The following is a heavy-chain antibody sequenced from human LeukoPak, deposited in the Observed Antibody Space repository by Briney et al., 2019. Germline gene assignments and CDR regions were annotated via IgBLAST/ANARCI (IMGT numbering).Heavy chain of an antibody. CDR3: AKDVRVGGGGMDV. D-gene: IGHD1-26*01. CDR1: GFIFSNCA. Sequence: GGSLRLSCAASGFIFSNCAMSWVRQAPGKGLEWVSGITISGKTAYYADSVKGRFTISRDNFKNTLYLQMNSLRAEDTAVYYCAKDVRVGGGGMDVWGQGTPVTVSS. J-gene: IGHJ6*02. CDR2: ITISGKTA. V-gene: IGHV3-23*01.